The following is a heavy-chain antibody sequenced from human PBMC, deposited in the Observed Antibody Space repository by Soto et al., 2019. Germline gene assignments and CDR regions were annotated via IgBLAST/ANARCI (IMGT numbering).Heavy chain of an antibody. CDR1: GFTFGRYA. D-gene: IGHD6-19*01. J-gene: IGHJ4*02. V-gene: IGHV3-23*01. Sequence: EVQLLESGGGVVKPGGSLRLSCAASGFTFGRYAMRWVRHAPGKGLEWVSGLNAGGGVTDYADSVKGRFTVSRDNSKNTLYLHMSNLRVEDTAVYYCEKAHPVYGSTWFFFDYWGQGTLVTVSS. CDR3: EKAHPVYGSTWFFFDY. CDR2: LNAGGGVT.